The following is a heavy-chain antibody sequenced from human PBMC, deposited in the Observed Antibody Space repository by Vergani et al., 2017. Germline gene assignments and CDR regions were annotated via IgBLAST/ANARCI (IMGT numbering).Heavy chain of an antibody. J-gene: IGHJ4*02. D-gene: IGHD3-16*02. Sequence: QVQLVQSGAEVKKPGASVKVSCKASGYTFTSYGISWVRQAPGQGLEWMGRIIPILGTANYAQKFQGRVTITADESTSTAYMELSSLRSEDTAVYYCARETGDYVWGSYRNVSRYYFDYWGQGTLVTVSS. CDR2: IIPILGTA. CDR1: GYTFTSYG. CDR3: ARETGDYVWGSYRNVSRYYFDY. V-gene: IGHV1-69*11.